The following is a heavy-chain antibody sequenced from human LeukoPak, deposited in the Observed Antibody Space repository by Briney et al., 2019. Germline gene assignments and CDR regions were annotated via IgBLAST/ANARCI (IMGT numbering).Heavy chain of an antibody. Sequence: GGSLRLSCAASGFTFSTYSMSWVRQAPGKGLEWVSYISTSSSIIYYVDSVKGRCTVSRDNAKNSLYLQMNSLRAEDTAVYYCARELREFMYGSGSYSTADAFDIWGQGTMVTVSS. J-gene: IGHJ3*02. CDR3: ARELREFMYGSGSYSTADAFDI. D-gene: IGHD3-10*01. CDR1: GFTFSTYS. CDR2: ISTSSSII. V-gene: IGHV3-48*04.